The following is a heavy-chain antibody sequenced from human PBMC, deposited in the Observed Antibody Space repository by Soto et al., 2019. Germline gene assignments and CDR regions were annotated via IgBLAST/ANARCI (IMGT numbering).Heavy chain of an antibody. Sequence: VQLVESGGGLVQPGRSLRLSCAASGFTFDDYAMHWVRQAPGKGLEWVSGISWNSGSIGYADSVKGRFTISRDNAKNSLYLQMNSLRDEDTALYYCAKDPGVAVAAPISFDYWGQGTLVTVSS. J-gene: IGHJ4*02. CDR2: ISWNSGSI. V-gene: IGHV3-9*01. CDR3: AKDPGVAVAAPISFDY. D-gene: IGHD6-19*01. CDR1: GFTFDDYA.